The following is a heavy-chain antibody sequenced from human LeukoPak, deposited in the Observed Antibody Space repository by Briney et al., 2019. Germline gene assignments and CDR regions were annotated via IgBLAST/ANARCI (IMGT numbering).Heavy chain of an antibody. D-gene: IGHD6-19*01. CDR2: ISSSSNYI. J-gene: IGHJ4*02. CDR3: ARTLTSYSSGWTRDY. Sequence: GGSLRLSCAASGFSFDNYCMNWVRQAPGKGLEWVSTISSSSNYIYYADSVKGRFTISRDNAKNSLYLQMNSLRAEDTAVYYCARTLTSYSSGWTRDYWGQGTLVTVSS. CDR1: GFSFDNYC. V-gene: IGHV3-21*01.